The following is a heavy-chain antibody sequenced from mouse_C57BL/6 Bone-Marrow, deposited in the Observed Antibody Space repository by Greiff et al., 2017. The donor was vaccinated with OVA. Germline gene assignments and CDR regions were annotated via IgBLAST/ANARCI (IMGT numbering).Heavy chain of an antibody. Sequence: VQLQQSGPVLVKPGASVKMSCKASGYTFTDYYMNWVKQSHGKSLEWIGVINPYNGGTSYNQKFKGKATLTVDKSSSTAYMELNSLTSEDSAVYYCAREGIYYDYDRFAYWGQGTLVTVSA. CDR2: INPYNGGT. CDR1: GYTFTDYY. CDR3: AREGIYYDYDRFAY. D-gene: IGHD2-4*01. J-gene: IGHJ3*01. V-gene: IGHV1-19*01.